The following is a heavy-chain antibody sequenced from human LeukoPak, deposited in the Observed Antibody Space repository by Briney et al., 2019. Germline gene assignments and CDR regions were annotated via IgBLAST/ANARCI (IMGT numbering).Heavy chain of an antibody. CDR1: GFTFSAYS. V-gene: IGHV3-21*01. CDR3: AELGITMIGGV. CDR2: ISGSSIYI. J-gene: IGHJ6*04. Sequence: AGGSLRLSCATSGFTFSAYSMNWVRQAPGKGLEWVSSISGSSIYINYADSVKGRFTISSDNAKNSLYLQMNSLRAEDTAVYYCAELGITMIGGVWGKGTTVTISS. D-gene: IGHD3-10*02.